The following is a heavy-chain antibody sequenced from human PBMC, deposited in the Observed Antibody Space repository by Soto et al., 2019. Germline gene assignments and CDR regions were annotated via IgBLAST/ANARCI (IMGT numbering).Heavy chain of an antibody. Sequence: SETLSLTCTVSGGSISSSSYYWGWIRQPPGKGLEWIGSIYYSGSTYYNPSLKSRVTISVDTSKNQFSLKLSSVTAADTALYYCARSSPHSGYYAPCDYWGQGTLVTVSS. CDR3: ARSSPHSGYYAPCDY. D-gene: IGHD3-22*01. CDR2: IYYSGST. V-gene: IGHV4-39*01. J-gene: IGHJ4*02. CDR1: GGSISSSSYY.